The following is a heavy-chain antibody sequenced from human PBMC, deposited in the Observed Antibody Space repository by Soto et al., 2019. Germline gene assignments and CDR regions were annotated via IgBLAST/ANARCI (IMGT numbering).Heavy chain of an antibody. J-gene: IGHJ3*02. CDR2: VYYSGTT. CDR3: ARDYRGYTTGYAFAI. Sequence: QVQLQESGPGLVKPSETLSLTCTVSGGSVSSGSHYWSWIRQPPGKGLEWIGYVYYSGTTNYNPSLKSRVTIAVDTSRNQFSLKLSSVTAADTAVYSCARDYRGYTTGYAFAIWGQGTMVTVSS. D-gene: IGHD3-9*01. CDR1: GGSVSSGSHY. V-gene: IGHV4-61*01.